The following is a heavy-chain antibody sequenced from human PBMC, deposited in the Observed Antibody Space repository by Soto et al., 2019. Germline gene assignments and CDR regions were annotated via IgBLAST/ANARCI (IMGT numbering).Heavy chain of an antibody. CDR2: IKQDGSEK. CDR1: GSTISSFW. CDR3: ARGYCSGGSCYSGLSSFDI. J-gene: IGHJ3*02. Sequence: GGSLGLSCAASGSTISSFWMSWVRQAPGEGLEWVANIKQDGSEKFYVESVKGRFTISRDNAKNSIYLQMNSLGAEDTAVYYCARGYCSGGSCYSGLSSFDIWGPGTMVTGS. D-gene: IGHD2-15*01. V-gene: IGHV3-7*01.